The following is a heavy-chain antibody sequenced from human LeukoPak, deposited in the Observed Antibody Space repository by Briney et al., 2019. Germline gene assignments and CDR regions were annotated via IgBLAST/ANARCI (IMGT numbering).Heavy chain of an antibody. J-gene: IGHJ6*03. Sequence: GGSLRLSCAVSGLTFRSHGMHCVRQAPGKGLEWMAHIRYDGSTTDFADSVKGRFIISRDNPRNTLYLQMNTLRSEDRAVYYCAKDGGGHLDYYYMAVWGKGTTVIVYS. CDR2: IRYDGSTT. CDR3: AKDGGGHLDYYYMAV. V-gene: IGHV3-30*02. D-gene: IGHD3-16*01. CDR1: GLTFRSHG.